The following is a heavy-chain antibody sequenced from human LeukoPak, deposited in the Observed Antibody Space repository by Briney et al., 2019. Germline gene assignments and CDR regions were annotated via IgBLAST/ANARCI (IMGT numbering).Heavy chain of an antibody. D-gene: IGHD3-10*01. CDR1: GGSISSGGYS. CDR3: ARGGSTMVPDY. V-gene: IGHV4-30-2*01. CDR2: IYHSGST. J-gene: IGHJ4*02. Sequence: SQTLSLTCAVSGGSISSGGYSWSWIRQPPGTGLEWIGYIYHSGSTYYNPSLKSRVTISVDTSKNQFSLKLSPVTAADTAVYYCARGGSTMVPDYWGQGTLVTVSS.